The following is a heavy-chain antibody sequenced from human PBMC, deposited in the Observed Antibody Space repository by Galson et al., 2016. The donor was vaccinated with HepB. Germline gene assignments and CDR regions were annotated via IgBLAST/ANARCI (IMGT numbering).Heavy chain of an antibody. CDR1: GFTFGNYA. CDR3: AKAVGQTFMVTAFDY. V-gene: IGHV3-23*01. Sequence: SLRLSCAVSGFTFGNYALGWVRLTPGKGLEWVSSFSCLGGAPNYAHSVKGLLTVSGDFSKKTPYLQMNSLRPEDTDIYYCAKAVGQTFMVTAFDYWGQET. D-gene: IGHD5-18*01. CDR2: FSCLGGAP. J-gene: IGHJ4*02.